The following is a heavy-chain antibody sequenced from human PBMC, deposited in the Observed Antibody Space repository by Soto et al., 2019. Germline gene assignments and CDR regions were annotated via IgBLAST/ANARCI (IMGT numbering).Heavy chain of an antibody. CDR2: IKRKTDGTTQ. Sequence: EVQLVESGGGLVKPGGSLRLSCAASGLTFTNAWMNWVRQAPGMGLEWVGRIKRKTDGTTQDYAAPVKGRFTISREDSRHTLYLQINSLKTEPTAVYYCATSGEPWDSFDFWGQGTLVPVSS. J-gene: IGHJ4*02. CDR1: GLTFTNAW. V-gene: IGHV3-15*07. D-gene: IGHD1-26*01. CDR3: ATSGEPWDSFDF.